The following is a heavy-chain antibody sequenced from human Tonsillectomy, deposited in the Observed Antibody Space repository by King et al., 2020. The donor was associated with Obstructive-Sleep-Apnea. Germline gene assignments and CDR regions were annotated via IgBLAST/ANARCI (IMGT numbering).Heavy chain of an antibody. CDR1: GFTFSSYW. CDR3: ARIGYYGSGSYGGAFDI. J-gene: IGHJ3*02. V-gene: IGHV3-7*03. CDR2: IKQDGSEK. D-gene: IGHD3-10*01. Sequence: VQLVESGGGLVKPGGSLRLSCAASGFTFSSYWMSWVRQAPGKGLEGVANIKQDGSEKYYGDSVKGRFTISRDNAKNSLYLQMNSLRAEDTAVYYCARIGYYGSGSYGGAFDIWGQGTMVTVSS.